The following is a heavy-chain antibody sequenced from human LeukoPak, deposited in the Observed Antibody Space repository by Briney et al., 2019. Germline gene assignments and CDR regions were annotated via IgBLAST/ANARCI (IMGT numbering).Heavy chain of an antibody. D-gene: IGHD3-22*01. CDR2: MNPNSGNT. CDR3: ARGDNYYDNLGLDP. CDR1: GYTFTSYD. V-gene: IGHV1-8*01. J-gene: IGHJ5*02. Sequence: ASVKLSCKASGYTFTSYDINWVRQATGQGLEWMGWMNPNSGNTGYAQKFQGRVTMTRNTSISTAYMELSSLRSEDTAVYYCARGDNYYDNLGLDPWGQGTLVTVSS.